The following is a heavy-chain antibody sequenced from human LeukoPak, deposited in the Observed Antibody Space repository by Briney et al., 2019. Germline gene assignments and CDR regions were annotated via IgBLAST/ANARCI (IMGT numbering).Heavy chain of an antibody. V-gene: IGHV4-31*03. D-gene: IGHD6-19*01. CDR2: IYYSGST. Sequence: SQTLSLTCTVSCGSISSGGYYWSWIRQHPGKGLEWIGYIYYSGSTYYNPSLKSRVSISVDTSKNQFSLKLSSVSAADTALYYCARIPRIAVTGSFDYWGQGTLVTVSS. J-gene: IGHJ4*02. CDR1: CGSISSGGYY. CDR3: ARIPRIAVTGSFDY.